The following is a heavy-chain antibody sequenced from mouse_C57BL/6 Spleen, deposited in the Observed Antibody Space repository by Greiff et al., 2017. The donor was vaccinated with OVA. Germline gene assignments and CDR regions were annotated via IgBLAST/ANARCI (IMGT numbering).Heavy chain of an antibody. V-gene: IGHV5-16*01. CDR1: GFTFSDYY. J-gene: IGHJ4*01. CDR2: INYDGSST. CDR3: AREGMDY. Sequence: DVQLVESEGGLVQPGSSMKLSCTASGFTFSDYYMAWVRQVPEKGLEWVANINYDGSSTYYLDSLKSRFIISRDNAKNILYLQMSSLKSEDTATYYCAREGMDYWGQGTSVTVSS.